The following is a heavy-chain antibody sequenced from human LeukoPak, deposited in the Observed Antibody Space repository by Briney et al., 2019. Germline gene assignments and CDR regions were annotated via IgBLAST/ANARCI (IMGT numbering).Heavy chain of an antibody. V-gene: IGHV5-51*01. D-gene: IGHD6-13*01. J-gene: IGHJ3*02. CDR3: ARVGSSSWYPDVFDI. CDR2: IYPGDSDT. CDR1: GYSFTSYW. Sequence: GESLKISCKGSGYSFTSYWIGWVRQMPGKGLEWVGIIYPGDSDTRYSPSFQGQVTISADKSISTAYLQWSSLKASDTAMYYCARVGSSSWYPDVFDIWGQGTMVTVSS.